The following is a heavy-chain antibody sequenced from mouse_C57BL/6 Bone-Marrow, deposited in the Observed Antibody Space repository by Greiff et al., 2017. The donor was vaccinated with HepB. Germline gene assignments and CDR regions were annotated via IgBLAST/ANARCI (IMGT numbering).Heavy chain of an antibody. CDR2: INSDGGST. CDR1: EYEFPSHD. J-gene: IGHJ4*01. Sequence: EVKVIESGGGLVQPGESLKLSCESNEYEFPSHDMSWVRKTPEKRLELVAAINSDGGSTYYPDTMERRFIISRDNTKKTLYLQMSSLRSEDTALYYCARYGNCADYAMDYWGQGTSVTVSS. V-gene: IGHV5-2*01. CDR3: ARYGNCADYAMDY. D-gene: IGHD2-10*02.